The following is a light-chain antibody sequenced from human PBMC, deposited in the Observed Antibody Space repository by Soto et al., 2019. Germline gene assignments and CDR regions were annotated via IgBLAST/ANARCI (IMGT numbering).Light chain of an antibody. CDR3: AACDDSLSTYV. J-gene: IGLJ1*01. V-gene: IGLV1-47*02. Sequence: QSVLTQPPSASGTPGQRVTISCSGSSSDIGSNYVYWYQQLPGTAPKLLMYNDNKRPSGVPDRFSGSKSGTSASLAISGLRSEDEADYYCAACDDSLSTYVFGTGTKVTVL. CDR1: SSDIGSNY. CDR2: NDN.